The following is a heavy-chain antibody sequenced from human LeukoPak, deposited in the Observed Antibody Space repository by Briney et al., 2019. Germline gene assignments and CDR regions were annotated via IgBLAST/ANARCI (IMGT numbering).Heavy chain of an antibody. CDR3: ARAVDGIAFY. CDR2: ISSSSSYI. Sequence: PGGSLRLSCAASGFTFSSYSMNWVRQAPGKGLEWVSSISSSSSYIYYADSVKGRFTISRDNAKNTLYLQMNSLRAEDTAVYYCARAVDGIAFYWGQGTLVTVSS. V-gene: IGHV3-21*01. J-gene: IGHJ4*02. D-gene: IGHD6-13*01. CDR1: GFTFSSYS.